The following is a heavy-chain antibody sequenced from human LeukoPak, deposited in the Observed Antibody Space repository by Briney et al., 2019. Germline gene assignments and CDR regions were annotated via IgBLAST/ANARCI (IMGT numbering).Heavy chain of an antibody. CDR1: GGSISSGSYY. D-gene: IGHD1-1*01. CDR2: IYTSGST. Sequence: SQTLSLTCTVSGGSISSGSYYWSWIRQPAGKGLEWIGRIYTSGSTNYNPSLKSRVTISVDTSKNQFSLKLSSVTAADTAVYYCARVWTTDYYYYMDVWGKGTTVTVSS. CDR3: ARVWTTDYYYYMDV. V-gene: IGHV4-61*02. J-gene: IGHJ6*03.